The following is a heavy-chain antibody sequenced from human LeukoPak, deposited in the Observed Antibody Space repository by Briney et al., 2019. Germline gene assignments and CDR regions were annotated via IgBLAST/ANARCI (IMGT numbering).Heavy chain of an antibody. CDR3: ARDASGGILNYYYMDV. V-gene: IGHV3-7*01. Sequence: GGSLRLSCAASGFTFSSYWVNWVRQAPGKGLEWVASIKLDGSEKYHVDSVTGRFTISRDNAKNSLYLQMNSLRAEDTAVYYCARDASGGILNYYYMDVWGKGTTVTVSS. CDR1: GFTFSSYW. CDR2: IKLDGSEK. D-gene: IGHD2-21*01. J-gene: IGHJ6*03.